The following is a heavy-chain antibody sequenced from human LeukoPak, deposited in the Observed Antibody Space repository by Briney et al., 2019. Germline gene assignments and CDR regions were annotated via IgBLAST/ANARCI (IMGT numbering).Heavy chain of an antibody. J-gene: IGHJ2*01. CDR1: DDSITSPNYY. Sequence: PSQTLSLTCTVSDDSITSPNYYWSWVRQPAGKGLEWIGHIYTTGTTKYNPSFKSRVTMSIDTSKKQFSLKLTSVTAADTAMYYCARGVFDWSFSSYWYFDLWGRGTLVTVSS. D-gene: IGHD3-9*01. V-gene: IGHV4-61*09. CDR2: IYTTGTT. CDR3: ARGVFDWSFSSYWYFDL.